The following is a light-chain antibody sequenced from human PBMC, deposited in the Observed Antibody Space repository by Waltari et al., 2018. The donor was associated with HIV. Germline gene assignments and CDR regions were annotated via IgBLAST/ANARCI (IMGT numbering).Light chain of an antibody. CDR1: SNDIGRYEY. J-gene: IGLJ2*01. CDR3: GAYTGSGNLGL. CDR2: NVN. Sequence: QSALTQPASASGSPGQSITISCTGTSNDIGRYEYVSWYQQHPGKAPKLIIYNVNRRPTGVAGRFSGSKSGNTASLTISGLQPGDEADYYCGAYTGSGNLGLVGGGTKLTVL. V-gene: IGLV2-14*03.